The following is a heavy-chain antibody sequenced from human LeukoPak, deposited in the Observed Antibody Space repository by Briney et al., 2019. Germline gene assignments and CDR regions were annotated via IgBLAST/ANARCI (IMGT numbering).Heavy chain of an antibody. V-gene: IGHV4-30-2*01. Sequence: SETLSLTYAVSGGSISSGGYSWSWIRQPPGKGLEWIGYIYHSGSTYYNPSLKSRVTISVDRSKNQFSLKLSSVTAADTAVYYCARVPYGSGSYLFDYWGQGTLVTVSS. CDR2: IYHSGST. CDR1: GGSISSGGYS. J-gene: IGHJ4*02. CDR3: ARVPYGSGSYLFDY. D-gene: IGHD3-10*01.